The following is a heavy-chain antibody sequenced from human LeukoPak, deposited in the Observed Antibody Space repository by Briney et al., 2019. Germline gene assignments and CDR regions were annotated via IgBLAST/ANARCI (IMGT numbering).Heavy chain of an antibody. CDR1: GYIFTKYV. Sequence: ASVKVSCKASGYIFTKYVVHWVRQAPGQRPEWMGWIKAGNGDTKYSQNFQDRLTITRDTSASTVYMELSSLTSEDTALYYCARDDCGDTCYPGGYWGQGTLVAVSS. CDR2: IKAGNGDT. J-gene: IGHJ4*02. D-gene: IGHD2-21*01. CDR3: ARDDCGDTCYPGGY. V-gene: IGHV1-3*01.